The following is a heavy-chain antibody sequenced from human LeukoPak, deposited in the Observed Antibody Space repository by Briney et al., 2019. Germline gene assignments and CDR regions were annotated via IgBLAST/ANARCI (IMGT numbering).Heavy chain of an antibody. CDR2: MNPNSGNT. CDR3: ARERRVGYSYGFGY. J-gene: IGHJ4*02. D-gene: IGHD5-18*01. V-gene: IGHV1-8*01. CDR1: GYTFTSYD. Sequence: ASVKVSCKASGYTFTSYDINWVRQATGQGLEWMGWMNPNSGNTGYAQKFQGRVTMTRDTSISTAYMELSSLRSEDTAVYYCARERRVGYSYGFGYWGQGTLVTVSS.